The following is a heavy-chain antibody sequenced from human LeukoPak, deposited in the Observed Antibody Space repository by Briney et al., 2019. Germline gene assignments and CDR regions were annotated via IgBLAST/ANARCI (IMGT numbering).Heavy chain of an antibody. D-gene: IGHD4-11*01. V-gene: IGHV1-69*05. CDR3: ARDRPGYSDYWFDY. Sequence: SVKVSCKASGGTFSSYAISWVRQAPGQGLEWMGRIIPIFGTANYAQKFQGRVTITTDESTSTAYMELSSLRSEDTAVYYCARDRPGYSDYWFDYWGQGTLVTVSS. J-gene: IGHJ4*02. CDR1: GGTFSSYA. CDR2: IIPIFGTA.